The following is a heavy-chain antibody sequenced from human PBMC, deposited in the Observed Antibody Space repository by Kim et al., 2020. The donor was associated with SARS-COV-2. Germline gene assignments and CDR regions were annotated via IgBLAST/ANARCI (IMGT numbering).Heavy chain of an antibody. Sequence: SQTLSLTCAISGDSVSSNSAAWNWIRQSPSRGLEWLGRTYYRSKWYNDYAISVKSRITINPDTSKNQFSLQLHSVTPEDTAVYYCARDASLRVITFGGLIVSHAFDIWGQGTMVTVSS. D-gene: IGHD3-16*02. CDR3: ARDASLRVITFGGLIVSHAFDI. CDR1: GDSVSSNSAA. V-gene: IGHV6-1*01. CDR2: TYYRSKWYN. J-gene: IGHJ3*02.